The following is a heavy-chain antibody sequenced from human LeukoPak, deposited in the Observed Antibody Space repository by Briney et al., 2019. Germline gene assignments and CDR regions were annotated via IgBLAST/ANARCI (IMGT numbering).Heavy chain of an antibody. CDR1: GFTVSSNY. D-gene: IGHD6-13*01. V-gene: IGHV3-53*01. Sequence: GSLRLSCAASGFTVSSNYMSWVRQAPGKGLEWVSVIYSGGSTYYADSVKGRFTISRDNSKNTLYLQMNSLRAEDTAVYYCARSPGQQLVLSLFDYWGQGTLVTVSS. CDR2: IYSGGST. CDR3: ARSPGQQLVLSLFDY. J-gene: IGHJ4*02.